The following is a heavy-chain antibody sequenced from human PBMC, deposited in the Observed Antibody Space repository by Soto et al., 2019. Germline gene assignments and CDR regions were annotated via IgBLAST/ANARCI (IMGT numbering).Heavy chain of an antibody. V-gene: IGHV1-46*01. CDR3: ATRDPGHY. J-gene: IGHJ4*02. CDR2: ISPDGGRT. CDR1: GNTLPTYN. Sequence: GQLVQSGAEVKKPGASGKVSCKASGNTLPTYNRNWVRQAPGQGLEWMGIISPDGGRTSYAQKFQGRVTMTRDTSTSTVYMELSSLRSEDTAVYYCATRDPGHYWGQGTLVTVSS.